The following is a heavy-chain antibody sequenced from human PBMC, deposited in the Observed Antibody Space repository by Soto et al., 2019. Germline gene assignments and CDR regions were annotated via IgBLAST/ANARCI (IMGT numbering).Heavy chain of an antibody. V-gene: IGHV3-66*01. CDR3: ARESILAGYSADH. Sequence: EVQLVESGGGLVQPGGSLRLSCAVSGFTVSNNYLSWVRQAPGKGLAWVSVIYGGGNTFYAESVKGRFTISRDTSKNTVYLQMNSLRAEDTAVYYCARESILAGYSADHWGQGTLVTVSS. CDR1: GFTVSNNY. CDR2: IYGGGNT. D-gene: IGHD3-9*01. J-gene: IGHJ4*02.